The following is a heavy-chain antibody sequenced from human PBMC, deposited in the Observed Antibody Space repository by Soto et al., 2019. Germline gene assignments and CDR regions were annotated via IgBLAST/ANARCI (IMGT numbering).Heavy chain of an antibody. V-gene: IGHV3-30*18. D-gene: IGHD2-2*01. CDR3: AKETVVPAATPYFDY. J-gene: IGHJ4*02. CDR2: ISYDGSNK. CDR1: GFTFSSYC. Sequence: PGGSLRLSCAASGFTFSSYCMHWVRQAPGKGLEWVAVISYDGSNKYYADSVKGRFTISRDNSKNTLYLQMNSLRAEDTAVYYCAKETVVPAATPYFDYWGQGTLVTVSS.